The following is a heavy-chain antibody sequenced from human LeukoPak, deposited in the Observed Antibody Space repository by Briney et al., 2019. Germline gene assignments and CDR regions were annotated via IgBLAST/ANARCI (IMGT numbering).Heavy chain of an antibody. Sequence: GGSLRLSCAASGFTFSSYPMHWVRQAPGKGLEWVAVISYDGGEKHYADPVKGRFTLSRGNSQNTLYLQMNSLRPEDTAVYYCAREGSSGYYPYWGQGILVTVSS. CDR3: AREGSSGYYPY. J-gene: IGHJ4*02. V-gene: IGHV3-30-3*01. CDR1: GFTFSSYP. CDR2: ISYDGGEK. D-gene: IGHD3-22*01.